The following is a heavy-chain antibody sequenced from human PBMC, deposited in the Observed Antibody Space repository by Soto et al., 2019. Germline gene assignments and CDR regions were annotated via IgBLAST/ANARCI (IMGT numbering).Heavy chain of an antibody. V-gene: IGHV3-23*01. J-gene: IGHJ4*02. D-gene: IGHD2-8*01. CDR1: GFTFSSYA. CDR3: AKALLLFCTNGLRYCFDY. CDR2: ISGDGGST. Sequence: GGSLRLSCAASGFTFSSYAMRWVRQAPGKGLEWVSPISGDGGSTCYADSVKGRFTISRDNSKNTLYLQMNSLRAEDTAVYYCAKALLLFCTNGLRYCFDYWGQGTLVTVSS.